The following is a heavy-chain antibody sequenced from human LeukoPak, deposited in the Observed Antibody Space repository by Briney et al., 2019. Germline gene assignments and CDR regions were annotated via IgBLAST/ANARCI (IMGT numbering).Heavy chain of an antibody. Sequence: ASVKVSCKASGYTFNGYYMYWVRQAPGQGLEWMGWINPNSGGTKYAQKFQGRVTMTRDTSISTAYMELSRLKSDDTAVYYCARGPIIDIVVIPAAADYYHMDVWGKGTTVTVSS. CDR3: ARGPIIDIVVIPAAADYYHMDV. J-gene: IGHJ6*03. V-gene: IGHV1-2*02. CDR2: INPNSGGT. D-gene: IGHD2-2*01. CDR1: GYTFNGYY.